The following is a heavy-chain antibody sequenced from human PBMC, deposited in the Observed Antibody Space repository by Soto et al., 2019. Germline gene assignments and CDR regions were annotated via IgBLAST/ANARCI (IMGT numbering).Heavy chain of an antibody. J-gene: IGHJ4*02. Sequence: QLLESGGGLVQRGGSVRLSCAASTFPCSSYAMSWVRQAPGQGLEWVSAFTGSGGATYYADSVKGRFAISRDNAKSTLYLQINSLRGEDTAVYYCVGSTGMPPLDYWGQGTLVTVSS. D-gene: IGHD5-18*01. CDR1: TFPCSSYA. CDR3: VGSTGMPPLDY. V-gene: IGHV3-23*01. CDR2: FTGSGGAT.